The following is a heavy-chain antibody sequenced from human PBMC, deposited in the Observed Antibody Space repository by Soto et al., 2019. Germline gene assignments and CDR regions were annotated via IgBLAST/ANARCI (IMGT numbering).Heavy chain of an antibody. CDR3: AKERGFSSGSWPDQFDS. D-gene: IGHD5-18*01. Sequence: QVQLVESGGGVVQPGRSLRLSCAASGITFSDYGMHWVRQAPGKGLEWVAVISYDGGHTYYTDSVKGRFSISRDNSKQTLYLQMRSLRTDDAAIDYCAKERGFSSGSWPDQFDSWGLGALVPVSS. V-gene: IGHV3-30*18. CDR1: GITFSDYG. J-gene: IGHJ4*02. CDR2: ISYDGGHT.